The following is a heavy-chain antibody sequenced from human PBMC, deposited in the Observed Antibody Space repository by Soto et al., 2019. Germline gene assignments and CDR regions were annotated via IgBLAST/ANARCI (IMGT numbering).Heavy chain of an antibody. CDR2: ISGSGGST. CDR1: GFTFSSYA. CDR3: ARPYQLLFRVGDWGIFDY. Sequence: GGSLRLSCAASGFTFSSYAMSWFRQAPGKGLEWVSAISGSGGSTYYADSVKGRFTISRDNSKNTLYLQMNSLRAEDTAVYYCARPYQLLFRVGDWGIFDYWGQGTLVTVSS. D-gene: IGHD2-2*01. J-gene: IGHJ4*02. V-gene: IGHV3-23*01.